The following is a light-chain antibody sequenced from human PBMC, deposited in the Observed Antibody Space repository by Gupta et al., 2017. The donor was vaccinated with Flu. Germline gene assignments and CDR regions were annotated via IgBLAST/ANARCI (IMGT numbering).Light chain of an antibody. Sequence: ATLSVSPGERATLSCRASQSVSSNLAWYQQKPGRAPRLLIYGASARATGIPARFSGSGSGTEFTLTISSLQSEDFAVYYCQQYNNWPPFTFGPGTKVDIK. CDR2: GAS. CDR1: QSVSSN. J-gene: IGKJ3*01. V-gene: IGKV3-15*01. CDR3: QQYNNWPPFT.